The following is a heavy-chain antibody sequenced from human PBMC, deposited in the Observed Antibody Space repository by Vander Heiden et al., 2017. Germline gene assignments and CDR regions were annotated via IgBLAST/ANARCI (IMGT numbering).Heavy chain of an antibody. Sequence: EVQLVESGGGLVQPGRSLRLPCEASGFKFDDYAMHGVRQAPGKGLEWVSSISWNTGSIGYADSVKGRFTISRDNAKNALFLQMNTVRGDDMALYYCAKGYCGTTLCHLHSWGQGTLVTVSS. CDR2: ISWNTGSI. V-gene: IGHV3-9*03. D-gene: IGHD2-2*01. CDR3: AKGYCGTTLCHLHS. CDR1: GFKFDDYA. J-gene: IGHJ4*02.